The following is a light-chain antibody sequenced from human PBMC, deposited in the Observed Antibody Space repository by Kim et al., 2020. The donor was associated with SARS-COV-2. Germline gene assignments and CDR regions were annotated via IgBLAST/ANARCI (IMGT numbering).Light chain of an antibody. CDR1: QSVSTW. V-gene: IGKV1-5*03. Sequence: DIQMTQSPSTVSASVGDTVTISCRASQSVSTWLAWYQQKPGKAPKLLIYRASTLESGVSSRFSGSGLGTEFTLTISSLQPDDYATYYCQQYHSDSGPFGQGTKVEI. CDR3: QQYHSDSGP. J-gene: IGKJ1*01. CDR2: RAS.